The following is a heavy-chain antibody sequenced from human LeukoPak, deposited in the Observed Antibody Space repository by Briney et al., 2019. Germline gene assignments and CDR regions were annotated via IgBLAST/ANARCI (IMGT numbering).Heavy chain of an antibody. J-gene: IGHJ4*02. D-gene: IGHD1-26*01. CDR3: ARDSGVGNYFDY. CDR1: GGSISSYY. V-gene: IGHV4-59*01. Sequence: PSETLSLTCTVSGGSISSYYWSWIRQPPGKGLEWIGYIYYSGSTNYNPSLKSRVTISVDTSKNQFSLKLSSVTAADTAVYYCARDSGVGNYFDYWGQGTLVTVSS. CDR2: IYYSGST.